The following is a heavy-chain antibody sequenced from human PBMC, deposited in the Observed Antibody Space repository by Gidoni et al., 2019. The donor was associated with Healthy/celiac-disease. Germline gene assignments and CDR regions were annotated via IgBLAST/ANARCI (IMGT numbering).Heavy chain of an antibody. CDR2: IYTSGST. CDR3: ARDCSSTSCYDY. CDR1: GGSISSGSYY. J-gene: IGHJ4*02. Sequence: QVQLQESGPGLVKPSQTLSLTCNVAGGSISSGSYYWSWIRQPAGKGLEWIGRIYTSGSTNYNPSLKSRVTMSVDTSKNQFSLKLSSVTAADTAVYYCARDCSSTSCYDYWGQGTLVTVSS. D-gene: IGHD2-2*01. V-gene: IGHV4-61*02.